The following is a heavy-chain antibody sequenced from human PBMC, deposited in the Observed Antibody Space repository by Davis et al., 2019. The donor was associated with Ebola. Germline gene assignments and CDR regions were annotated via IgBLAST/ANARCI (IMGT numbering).Heavy chain of an antibody. CDR1: GGSFSGYY. J-gene: IGHJ4*02. CDR3: EGYGGV. Sequence: SETLSLTCAGYGGSFSGYYWSWIRQPPGKGLQWIGHIHTSGTNYSPSLESRVTISMDTSKNQFSLKMTSVTAADTAVYYCEGYGGVWGQGTLVTVSS. D-gene: IGHD4-23*01. CDR2: IHTSGT. V-gene: IGHV4-4*08.